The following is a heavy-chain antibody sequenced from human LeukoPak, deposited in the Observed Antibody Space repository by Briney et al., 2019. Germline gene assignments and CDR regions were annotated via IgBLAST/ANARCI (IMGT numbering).Heavy chain of an antibody. Sequence: GGSLRLSCAVSGFTFSNYAMTWVRQAPGKGLEWVSGISASGGTTYYADSVKGRFTISRDNFKNTLYLQMNSLRAEDTAVYYCAKRPRVISGYYLGAFDIWGQGTMAPVSS. CDR1: GFTFSNYA. CDR3: AKRPRVISGYYLGAFDI. V-gene: IGHV3-23*01. CDR2: ISASGGTT. D-gene: IGHD3-22*01. J-gene: IGHJ3*02.